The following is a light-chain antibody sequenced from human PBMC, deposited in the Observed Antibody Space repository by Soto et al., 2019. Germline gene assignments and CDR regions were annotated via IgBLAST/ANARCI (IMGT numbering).Light chain of an antibody. CDR1: SGDVGGYNF. Sequence: QSVLTQPPSASGSPGQSVTISCTGTSGDVGGYNFVSWYQHHPGKAPKLMIYEVNKRPSGVPDRFSGSKSGNTASLTVSGLQAEDEADYYCSSYAGSSNFGVAFGGGTKVTVL. CDR3: SSYAGSSNFGVA. CDR2: EVN. V-gene: IGLV2-8*01. J-gene: IGLJ2*01.